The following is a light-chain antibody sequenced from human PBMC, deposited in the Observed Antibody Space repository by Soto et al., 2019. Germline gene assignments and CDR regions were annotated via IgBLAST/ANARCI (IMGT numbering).Light chain of an antibody. CDR2: AAS. CDR1: QSISSY. CDR3: QQSYSTPSIT. V-gene: IGKV1-39*01. J-gene: IGKJ5*01. Sequence: DIQMTQSPSSLSASVGARVTITGRASQSISSYLNWYQQKPGKAPKLLIYAASSLQSGVPSRFSGSGSGTDFTLTISSLQPEDFATYYCQQSYSTPSITFGQGTRLEI.